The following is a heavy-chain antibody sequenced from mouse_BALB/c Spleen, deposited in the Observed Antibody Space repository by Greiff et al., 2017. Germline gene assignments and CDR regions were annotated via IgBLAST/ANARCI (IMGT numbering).Heavy chain of an antibody. CDR1: GFNIKDTY. J-gene: IGHJ2*01. D-gene: IGHD2-4*01. CDR2: IDPANGNT. CDR3: ARESTMITTSPFDY. Sequence: VQLQQSGAELVKPGASVKLSCTASGFNIKDTYMHWVKQRPEQGLEWIGRIDPANGNTKYDPKFQGKATITADTSSNTAYLQLSSLTSEDTAVYYCARESTMITTSPFDYWGQGTTLTVSS. V-gene: IGHV14-3*02.